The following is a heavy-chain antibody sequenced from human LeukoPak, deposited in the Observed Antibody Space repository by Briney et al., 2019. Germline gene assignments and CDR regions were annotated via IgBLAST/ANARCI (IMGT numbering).Heavy chain of an antibody. CDR1: GFTFDDYA. V-gene: IGHV3-43*02. Sequence: GGSLRLSCAASGFTFDDYAMHWVRQAPGKGLEWVSLISGDGGSTYYADSVKGRFTISRDNSKNSLYLQMNSLRTEDTALYYCAKDDGGWKRYYYYYYGMDVWGQGTTVTVSS. D-gene: IGHD6-19*01. CDR3: AKDDGGWKRYYYYYYGMDV. J-gene: IGHJ6*02. CDR2: ISGDGGST.